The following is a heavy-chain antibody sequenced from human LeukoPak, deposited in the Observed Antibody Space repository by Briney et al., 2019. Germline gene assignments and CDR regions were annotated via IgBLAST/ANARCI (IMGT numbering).Heavy chain of an antibody. J-gene: IGHJ6*02. CDR3: ARDHTSQYQLLYPYYYYYYGMDV. Sequence: PGGSLRLSCAASGFTFSSYAMSWVRQAPGKGLEWVSAISGSGGSTYYADSVKGRFTISRDNSKNTLYLQMNSLRAEDTAVYYCARDHTSQYQLLYPYYYYYYGMDVWGQGTTVIVSS. CDR1: GFTFSSYA. V-gene: IGHV3-23*01. CDR2: ISGSGGST. D-gene: IGHD2-2*02.